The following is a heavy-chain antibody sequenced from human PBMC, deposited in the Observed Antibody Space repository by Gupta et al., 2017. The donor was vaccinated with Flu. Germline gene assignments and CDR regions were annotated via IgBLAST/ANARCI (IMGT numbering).Heavy chain of an antibody. Sequence: QVQLVQSGAEVKKPGASVKVSCKASGYTFTDYATHWVRQAPGHRPEWMGWINADNGITKYSQKFQDRLTITRDTSATTAYMELSSLRSEDTAVYYCARDRVGTPPNYFDSWGQGTLVTVSS. J-gene: IGHJ4*02. D-gene: IGHD1-26*01. CDR1: GYTFTDYA. CDR3: ARDRVGTPPNYFDS. V-gene: IGHV1-3*01. CDR2: INADNGIT.